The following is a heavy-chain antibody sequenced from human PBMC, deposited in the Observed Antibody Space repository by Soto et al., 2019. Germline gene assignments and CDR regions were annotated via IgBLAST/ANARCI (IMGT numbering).Heavy chain of an antibody. D-gene: IGHD3-10*01. Sequence: QVQLQESGPGLVKPSETLSLTCTVSGGSISSYYWSWIRQPPGKGLEWIGYIYYSGSTNYNPSLTSRVTMSVDTSKNQCSLKLSSVTAADTAWYYCARVWGGAFDIWGQGTMVTVSS. CDR3: ARVWGGAFDI. J-gene: IGHJ3*02. V-gene: IGHV4-59*01. CDR1: GGSISSYY. CDR2: IYYSGST.